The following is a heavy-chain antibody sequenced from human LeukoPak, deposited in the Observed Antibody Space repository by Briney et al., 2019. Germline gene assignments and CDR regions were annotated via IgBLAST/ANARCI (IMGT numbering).Heavy chain of an antibody. D-gene: IGHD2-2*01. CDR3: ARDYCSSTSCLFDY. Sequence: ASVKVSCKASGYTFTGYHMHWVRQAPGQGLEWMGRINPNSGDTNYAQKFQGRVTMTRDTSISTAYMELSRLRSDDTTVYYCARDYCSSTSCLFDYWGQGTLVTVSS. CDR2: INPNSGDT. V-gene: IGHV1-2*06. J-gene: IGHJ4*02. CDR1: GYTFTGYH.